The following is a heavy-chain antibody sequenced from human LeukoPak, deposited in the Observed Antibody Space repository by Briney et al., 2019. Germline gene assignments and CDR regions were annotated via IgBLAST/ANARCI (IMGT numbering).Heavy chain of an antibody. Sequence: GSSVKVSCKASGGTFSSYTISWVRQAPGQGLEWMGRIIPILGIANYAQKFQGRVTITADKSTSTAYMELSSLRSEDTAVYYCASDGGCSSTSCYLFDYWGQGTLVTVSS. D-gene: IGHD2-2*01. CDR2: IIPILGIA. CDR3: ASDGGCSSTSCYLFDY. V-gene: IGHV1-69*02. J-gene: IGHJ4*02. CDR1: GGTFSSYT.